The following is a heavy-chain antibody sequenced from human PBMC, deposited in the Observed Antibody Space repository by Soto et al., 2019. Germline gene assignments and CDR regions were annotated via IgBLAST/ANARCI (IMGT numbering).Heavy chain of an antibody. V-gene: IGHV3-33*01. J-gene: IGHJ4*02. D-gene: IGHD6-25*01. CDR2: IWYDGSNK. CDR1: GFTFSSFG. CDR3: ARVDSSSTAATGFGY. Sequence: QVQLVESGGGVVQPGRSLRLSCAASGFTFSSFGMHWVRQAPGKGLEWVALIWYDGSNKYYADSVKGRFTISRDNYKNTLYLQMDSLRAEDTAMYYCARVDSSSTAATGFGYWGQGALVTVSS.